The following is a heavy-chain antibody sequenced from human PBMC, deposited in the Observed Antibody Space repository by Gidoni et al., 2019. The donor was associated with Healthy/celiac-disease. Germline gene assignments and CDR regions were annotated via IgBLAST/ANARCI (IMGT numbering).Heavy chain of an antibody. CDR2: IYYSGST. D-gene: IGHD6-13*01. CDR3: ASSRAAAGTYHFDY. J-gene: IGHJ4*02. V-gene: IGHV4-39*01. Sequence: QLQLQESGPGLVKPSETPSLTCTVSGGSISSSSYYWGWIRQPPGKGLEWIGSIYYSGSTYYNPSLKIRVTVSVDTSKNQFSLKLSSVTAADTAVYYCASSRAAAGTYHFDYWGQGTLVTVSS. CDR1: GGSISSSSYY.